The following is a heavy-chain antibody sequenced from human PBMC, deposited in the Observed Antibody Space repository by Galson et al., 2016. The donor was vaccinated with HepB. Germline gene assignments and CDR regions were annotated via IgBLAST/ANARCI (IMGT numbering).Heavy chain of an antibody. J-gene: IGHJ5*01. CDR1: GYTFTAYH. CDR3: ARAMGRGAFVRGPWIDS. Sequence: SVKVSCKASGYTFTAYHMNWVRQAPGQGLEWMGRINPHSGDTFSPQRFQDRVTMTRDTSTNTVYMELSRLRSDDTAVYYCARAMGRGAFVRGPWIDSWGQGTLVTVSS. D-gene: IGHD3-10*01. V-gene: IGHV1-2*06. CDR2: INPHSGDT.